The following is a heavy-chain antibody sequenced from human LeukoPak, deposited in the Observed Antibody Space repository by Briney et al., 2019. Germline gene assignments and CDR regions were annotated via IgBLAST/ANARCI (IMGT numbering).Heavy chain of an antibody. Sequence: GGSLRLSCAASEFSVGSNYMTWVRQAPGKGLEWVANIKHDGSEKDCVDSVKGRFTISRDNAKNSLYLQMNSLRAEDTAVYYCAELGITMIGGVWGKGTTVTISS. D-gene: IGHD3-10*02. V-gene: IGHV3-7*01. CDR2: IKHDGSEK. CDR1: EFSVGSNY. J-gene: IGHJ6*04. CDR3: AELGITMIGGV.